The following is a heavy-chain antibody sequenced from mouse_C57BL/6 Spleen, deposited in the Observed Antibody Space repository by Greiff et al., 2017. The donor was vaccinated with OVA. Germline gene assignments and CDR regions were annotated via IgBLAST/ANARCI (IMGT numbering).Heavy chain of an antibody. J-gene: IGHJ4*01. Sequence: DVHLVESGGGLVKPGGSLKLSCAASGFTFSDYGMHWVRQAPEKGLEWVAYISSGSSTIYYADTVKGRFTISRDNAKNTLFLQMTSLRSEDTAMYYCARQPYSNHPSYYAMDYWGQGTSVTVSS. V-gene: IGHV5-17*01. CDR1: GFTFSDYG. CDR2: ISSGSSTI. CDR3: ARQPYSNHPSYYAMDY. D-gene: IGHD2-5*01.